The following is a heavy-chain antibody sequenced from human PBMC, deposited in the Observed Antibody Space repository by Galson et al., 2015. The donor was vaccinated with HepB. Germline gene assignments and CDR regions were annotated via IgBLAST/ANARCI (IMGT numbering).Heavy chain of an antibody. V-gene: IGHV3-33*01. J-gene: IGHJ4*02. Sequence: SLRLSCAASGFTFGNYAMHWVRQAPGRGLERVALIWSDENNKYYADSVKGRFTISRDNSNNTLFLQMNSLRAEDTAVYYCARDPEQWLDSGYFHSWGQGTLVTVSS. CDR3: ARDPEQWLDSGYFHS. D-gene: IGHD6-19*01. CDR1: GFTFGNYA. CDR2: IWSDENNK.